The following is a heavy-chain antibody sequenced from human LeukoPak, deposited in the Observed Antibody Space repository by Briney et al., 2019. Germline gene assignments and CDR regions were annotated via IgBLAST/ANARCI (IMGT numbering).Heavy chain of an antibody. D-gene: IGHD5-24*01. J-gene: IGHJ4*02. Sequence: QPGGSLRLSCALSGFTVSTYVMHWVRRAPGEGLVWVSRINHDGRDISYADSVKGRSTISRDNAKNTLYLQMNSLRADDTAIYYCVRDSNFKIDYWGQGTLVTVSS. CDR3: VRDSNFKIDY. CDR2: INHDGRDI. V-gene: IGHV3-74*01. CDR1: GFTVSTYV.